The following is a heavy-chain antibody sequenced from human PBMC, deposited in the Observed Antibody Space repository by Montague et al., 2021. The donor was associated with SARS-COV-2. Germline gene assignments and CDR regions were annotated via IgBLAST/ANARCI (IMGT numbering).Heavy chain of an antibody. J-gene: IGHJ1*01. D-gene: IGHD4-17*01. CDR2: TFYRSQWHT. CDR1: GDSVSSDTAA. Sequence: CAISGDSVSSDTAAWHWIRQSPSSGFEWLGRTFYRSQWHTDSAASVRSRISFSGDISKNQFSLHLNSVTPEDTAIYYCARDGDYGGTWYSFLQNWGQGTLVIVSS. CDR3: ARDGDYGGTWYSFLQN. V-gene: IGHV6-1*01.